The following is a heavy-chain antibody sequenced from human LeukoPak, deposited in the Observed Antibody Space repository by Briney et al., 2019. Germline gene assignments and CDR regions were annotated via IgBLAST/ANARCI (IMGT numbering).Heavy chain of an antibody. CDR3: AGSYRYAFDI. Sequence: SQTLSLTCTVSGGSISSGSYYWSWIRQPAGKGLEWIGRIYTSGSTNYNLSLKSRVTISVDTSKNQFSLKLSSVTAADTAVYYCAGSYRYAFDIWGQGTMVTVSS. V-gene: IGHV4-61*02. CDR2: IYTSGST. D-gene: IGHD1-26*01. J-gene: IGHJ3*02. CDR1: GGSISSGSYY.